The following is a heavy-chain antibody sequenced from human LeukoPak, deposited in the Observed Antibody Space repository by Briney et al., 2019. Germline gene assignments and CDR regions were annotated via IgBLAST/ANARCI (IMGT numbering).Heavy chain of an antibody. D-gene: IGHD2-15*01. V-gene: IGHV3-23*01. CDR1: GFTFSSSA. J-gene: IGHJ4*02. Sequence: GRSLRLSCAASGFTFSSSAMSWVRQAPGKGLEWVSAISNNGGYTYYADSVQGRFTISRDNSKSTLCLQMNSLRAEDTAVYYCAKQLGYCSNGSCYFPYWGQGTLVTVSS. CDR3: AKQLGYCSNGSCYFPY. CDR2: ISNNGGYT.